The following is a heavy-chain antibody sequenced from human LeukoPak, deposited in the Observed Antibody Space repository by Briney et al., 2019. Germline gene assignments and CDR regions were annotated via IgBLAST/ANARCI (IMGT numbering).Heavy chain of an antibody. CDR2: INTGTGRT. CDR3: TRWAGTPAGDFSGPLDN. J-gene: IGHJ4*02. Sequence: KPGESLKISCKGSGYSFTSYWIGWVRQTPGQRLEWMGWINTGTGRTKYSQAFQDRFTISRDTSASTAYMELTSLNSEDTAVYFCTRWAGTPAGDFSGPLDNWGQGTLVTVSS. V-gene: IGHV1-3*04. D-gene: IGHD2-15*01. CDR1: GYSFTSYW.